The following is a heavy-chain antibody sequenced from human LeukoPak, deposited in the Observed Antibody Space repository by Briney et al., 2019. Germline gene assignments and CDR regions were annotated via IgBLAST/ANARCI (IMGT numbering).Heavy chain of an antibody. CDR1: GGSVSSGSYY. Sequence: PSETLSLTCTVSGGSVSSGSYYWSWIRQPPGKGLECIAYIYYSGSTNYNPSLKSRVTISVDTSKNQFSLKLSSVTAADTAVYYCARVAPGGYFDYWGQGTLVTVSS. D-gene: IGHD2-8*02. CDR3: ARVAPGGYFDY. CDR2: IYYSGST. J-gene: IGHJ4*02. V-gene: IGHV4-61*01.